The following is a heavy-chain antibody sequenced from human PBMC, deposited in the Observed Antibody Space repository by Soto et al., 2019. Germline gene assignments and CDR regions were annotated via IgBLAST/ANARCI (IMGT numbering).Heavy chain of an antibody. CDR3: ARRTLRPAHYGSGSYELDSPHYYGMDV. V-gene: IGHV5-10-1*01. D-gene: IGHD3-10*01. CDR1: GYSFTSYW. CDR2: IDPSDSYT. Sequence: PGESLKISCKGSGYSFTSYWISWVRQMPGKGLEWMGGIDPSDSYTNYSPSFQGHVTISADKSISTAYLQWSSLKASDTAMYYCARRTLRPAHYGSGSYELDSPHYYGMDVWGQGTTVTVSS. J-gene: IGHJ6*02.